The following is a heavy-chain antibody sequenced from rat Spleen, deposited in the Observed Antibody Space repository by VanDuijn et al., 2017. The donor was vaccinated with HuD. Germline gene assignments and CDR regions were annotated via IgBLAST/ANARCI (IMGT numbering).Heavy chain of an antibody. CDR3: SCDGYY. Sequence: QVQLKESGPGLVQPSQTLSLTCTVSGFSLTDNSVHWVRQPPGTGLEWMGGIWDDENPDYNPALKSRLSISRDTSKSQVFLRMDSLQTDDTAIYFCSCDGYYWGQGVMVTVSS. CDR1: GFSLTDNS. D-gene: IGHD1-12*03. J-gene: IGHJ2*01. CDR2: IWDDENP. V-gene: IGHV2-1*01.